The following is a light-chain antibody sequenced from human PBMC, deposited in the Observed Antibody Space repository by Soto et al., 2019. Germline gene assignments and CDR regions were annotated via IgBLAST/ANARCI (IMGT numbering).Light chain of an antibody. CDR1: QSVSSY. CDR3: QQRSNWPIT. Sequence: EIVLTQSPATLSLSPGERATLSCRASQSVSSYLSWYQQKTGQTPSLLLYDGSNSATGIPARFSGSGSGKDFSLTINSLEPEYFAVYYWQQRSNWPITFGQGTRLEIK. J-gene: IGKJ5*01. V-gene: IGKV3-11*01. CDR2: DGS.